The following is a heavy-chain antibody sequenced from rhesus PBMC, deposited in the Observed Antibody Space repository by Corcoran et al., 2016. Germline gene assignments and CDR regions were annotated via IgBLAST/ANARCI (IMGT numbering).Heavy chain of an antibody. CDR2: SYGSGGGT. Sequence: QVQLQESGPGLVKPSETLSLTCAVSGGSISDDYYWSWIRQPPGKGLEWIGYSYGSGGGTNYNPSLKNRVTISIDTSKNQFSLKLSSVTAADTAVYYCASRGDYYSGSYRFDYWGQGVLVTVSS. V-gene: IGHV4-106*01. D-gene: IGHD3-16*01. CDR3: ASRGDYYSGSYRFDY. J-gene: IGHJ4*01. CDR1: GGSISDDYY.